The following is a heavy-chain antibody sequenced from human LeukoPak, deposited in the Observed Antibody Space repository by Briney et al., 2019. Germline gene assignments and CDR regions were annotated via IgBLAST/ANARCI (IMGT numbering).Heavy chain of an antibody. V-gene: IGHV3-30*01. D-gene: IGHD4-17*01. J-gene: IGHJ3*02. CDR1: GFTFSSYA. CDR2: ISYDGSNK. CDR3: ARARVYGDYLDAFDI. Sequence: SGGSLRLSCAASGFTFSSYAMHWVRPAPGKGVEWVAVISYDGSNKYYADSVKGRFTISRDNSKNTLYLQMNSLRAEDTAVYYCARARVYGDYLDAFDIWGQGTMVTVSS.